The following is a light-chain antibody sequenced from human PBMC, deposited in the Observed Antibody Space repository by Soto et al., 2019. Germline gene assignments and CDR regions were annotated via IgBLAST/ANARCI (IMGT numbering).Light chain of an antibody. CDR3: SSYRSSYTTV. J-gene: IGLJ2*01. CDR1: SSDVGGYNY. V-gene: IGLV2-14*01. CDR2: EVS. Sequence: QSALTQPASVSGSPGQSITISCTGTSSDVGGYNYVSWYQQHPGKAPKLLIFEVSNRPSGVSNRFSGSKSGTTASLTISGLQAEDEADYFCSSYRSSYTTVFGGGTKLTVL.